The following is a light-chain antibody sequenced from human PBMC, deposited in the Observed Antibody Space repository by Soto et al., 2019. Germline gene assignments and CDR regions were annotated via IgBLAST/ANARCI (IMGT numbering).Light chain of an antibody. CDR2: SNN. CDR1: SSSFRTNA. J-gene: IGLJ2*01. CDR3: ATWDDSLKSVV. V-gene: IGLV1-44*01. Sequence: QSVLTQPPSASGTPGQRVTISCAGKSSSFRTNAVIWYQQLPGSAPKLLMYSNNQRPSGVPDRFSGSKSGTSASLAISGLQSEDAADYYCATWDDSLKSVVFGGGNKLTVL.